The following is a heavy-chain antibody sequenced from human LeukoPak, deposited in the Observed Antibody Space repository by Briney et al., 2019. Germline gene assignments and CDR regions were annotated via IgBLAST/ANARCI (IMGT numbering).Heavy chain of an antibody. Sequence: NSSETLSLTCAVYGGSFSGYYWSWIRQPPGKGLEWIGEINHSGSTNYNPSLKSRVTISVDTSKNQFSLKLSSVTAADTAVYYCARGRRDRDGYNYRVDYWGQGTLVTVSS. V-gene: IGHV4-34*01. CDR2: INHSGST. CDR1: GGSFSGYY. J-gene: IGHJ4*02. CDR3: ARGRRDRDGYNYRVDY. D-gene: IGHD5-12*01.